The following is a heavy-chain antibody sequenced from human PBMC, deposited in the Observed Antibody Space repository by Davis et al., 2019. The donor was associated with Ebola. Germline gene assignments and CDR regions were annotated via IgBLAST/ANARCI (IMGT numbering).Heavy chain of an antibody. Sequence: SVKVSCKASGGTFSSYAISWVRQAPGQGLEWMGGIIPMFGTANYAQKFQGRVTITADKSTSTAYMELSSLRSGDTAVYYCVRDLRGWGDFDYWGQGTLVTVSP. CDR3: VRDLRGWGDFDY. D-gene: IGHD3-10*01. CDR1: GGTFSSYA. J-gene: IGHJ4*02. V-gene: IGHV1-69*06. CDR2: IIPMFGTA.